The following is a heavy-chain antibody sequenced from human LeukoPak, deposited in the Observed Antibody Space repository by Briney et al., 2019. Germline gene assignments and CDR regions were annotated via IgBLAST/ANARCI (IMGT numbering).Heavy chain of an antibody. V-gene: IGHV3-72*01. CDR3: AKAALYSSIWYHDY. CDR2: TRNKANSYTT. D-gene: IGHD6-13*01. J-gene: IGHJ4*02. CDR1: GFTFSDHY. Sequence: HPGGSLRLSCAASGFTFSDHYMDWVRQAPGKGLEWVGRTRNKANSYTTEYAASVKGRFTISRDDSKNSLYLQMNSLKTEDTAVYYCAKAALYSSIWYHDYWGQGTLVTVSS.